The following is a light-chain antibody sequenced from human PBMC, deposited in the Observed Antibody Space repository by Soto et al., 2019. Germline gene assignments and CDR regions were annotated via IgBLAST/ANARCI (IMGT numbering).Light chain of an antibody. CDR3: QQYNNWLT. Sequence: IGMTQSPAALSVSPGERATLSCRASQSVSSNLAWYQQKPGQAPRLLIYGASTRATGIPARFSGSGSGTEFTLTISSLQSEDFAVYYCQQYNNWLTFGGGTKV. V-gene: IGKV3-15*01. CDR2: GAS. J-gene: IGKJ4*01. CDR1: QSVSSN.